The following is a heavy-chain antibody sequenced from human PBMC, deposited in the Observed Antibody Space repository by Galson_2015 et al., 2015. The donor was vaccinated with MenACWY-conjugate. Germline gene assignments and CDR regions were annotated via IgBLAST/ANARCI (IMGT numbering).Heavy chain of an antibody. D-gene: IGHD6-19*01. Sequence: SLRLSGAASGFTFSSCAMSWVRQAPGKGLEWVSAIRGRGGGTYYADSVKGRFTIARDNYKNTLYLQVNSLRAEDTAVYYCAKDIPRKITVAAPIDYWGQGTLVTVSS. CDR1: GFTFSSCA. J-gene: IGHJ4*02. V-gene: IGHV3-23*01. CDR3: AKDIPRKITVAAPIDY. CDR2: IRGRGGGT.